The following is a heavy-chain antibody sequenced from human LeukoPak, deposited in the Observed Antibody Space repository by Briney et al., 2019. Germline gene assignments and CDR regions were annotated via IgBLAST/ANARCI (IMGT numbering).Heavy chain of an antibody. D-gene: IGHD4-11*01. CDR3: AKDAQRGFDYSNSLEN. Sequence: GGSLRLSCAAAKFTFSHYGMHSVRQAPGKGLEWVAVIWSDGSNQYYADSVKGRFTISRDNSQNTVFLQMNSLRAEDTGVYYCAKDAQRGFDYSNSLENWGQGTLVTVSS. CDR2: IWSDGSNQ. CDR1: KFTFSHYG. J-gene: IGHJ4*02. V-gene: IGHV3-33*06.